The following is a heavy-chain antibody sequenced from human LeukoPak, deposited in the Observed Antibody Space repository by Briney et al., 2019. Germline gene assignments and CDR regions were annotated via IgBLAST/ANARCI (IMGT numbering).Heavy chain of an antibody. Sequence: GASVKVSCKVSGYTLTELSMHWVRQAPGKGLEWMGGFDPEDGETIYAQKFQGRVTMTEDTSTDTAYMELSSLRSEDTAVYYCATLADYYDSSGLYFDYWGQGTLVTVSS. CDR1: GYTLTELS. D-gene: IGHD3-22*01. CDR2: FDPEDGET. V-gene: IGHV1-24*01. J-gene: IGHJ4*02. CDR3: ATLADYYDSSGLYFDY.